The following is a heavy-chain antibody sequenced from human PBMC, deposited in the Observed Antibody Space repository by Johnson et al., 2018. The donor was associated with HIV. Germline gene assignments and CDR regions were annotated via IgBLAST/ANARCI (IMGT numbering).Heavy chain of an antibody. CDR1: GFVFSDYV. CDR2: IRYDGSGK. D-gene: IGHD3-22*01. V-gene: IGHV3-30*02. CDR3: AKDVGNYWPNAFDI. Sequence: QMHLVESGGGVVQPGGSLTLSCAASGFVFSDYVMHWVRQAPGKGLDWVTFIRYDGSGKYYADSVNGRFTISRDNSKNTLYLQMNSLRAEDTAVYYCAKDVGNYWPNAFDIWGQGTKVSVSS. J-gene: IGHJ3*02.